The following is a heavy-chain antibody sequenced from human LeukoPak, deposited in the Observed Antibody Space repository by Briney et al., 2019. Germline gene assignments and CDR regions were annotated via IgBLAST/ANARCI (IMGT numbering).Heavy chain of an antibody. V-gene: IGHV3-23*01. CDR1: GFTFSSYA. CDR3: AKGEDDYGDYDPFYFDY. Sequence: GGSLRLSCAASGFTFSSYAMSWVRQAPGKGLEWVSAISGSGGSTYYADSVKGRFTISRDNSKNTLYLQMNSLRAEDTAVYYCAKGEDDYGDYDPFYFDYWGQGTLITVSS. D-gene: IGHD4-17*01. CDR2: ISGSGGST. J-gene: IGHJ4*02.